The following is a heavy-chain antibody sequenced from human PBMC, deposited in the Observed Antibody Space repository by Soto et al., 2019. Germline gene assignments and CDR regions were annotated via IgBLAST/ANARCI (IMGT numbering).Heavy chain of an antibody. Sequence: SETLSLTCTVSCGSISSYYWSWVRQPPGKGLEWIGYIYYSGGTNYNPSLKSRVTISVDSSKNHFSLKLSSVTAADTAVYYCARRYGGNLDYWGQGTLVTVSS. J-gene: IGHJ4*02. D-gene: IGHD1-26*01. V-gene: IGHV4-59*08. CDR3: ARRYGGNLDY. CDR2: IYYSGGT. CDR1: CGSISSYY.